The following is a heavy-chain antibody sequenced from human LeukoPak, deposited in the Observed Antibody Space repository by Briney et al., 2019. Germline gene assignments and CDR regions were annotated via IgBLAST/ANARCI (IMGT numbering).Heavy chain of an antibody. CDR3: ARDQATYGDDFDAFEI. D-gene: IGHD4-17*01. CDR2: IYHSGST. CDR1: GGSISSGGYS. J-gene: IGHJ3*02. Sequence: PSQTLSLTCAVSGGSISSGGYSWSWIRQPPGKGLEWIGYIYHSGSTNYNPSLKSRVTISADTSKNQFSLKLSSVTAADTAIYYCARDQATYGDDFDAFEIWGQGTMVTVSS. V-gene: IGHV4-30-2*01.